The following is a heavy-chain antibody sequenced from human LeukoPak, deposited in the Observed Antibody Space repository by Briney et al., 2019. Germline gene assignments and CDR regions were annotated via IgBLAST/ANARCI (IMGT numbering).Heavy chain of an antibody. CDR2: IYDSGST. V-gene: IGHV4-30-4*01. Sequence: SETLSLTCTVSGASIRSGDYYWSWIRQPPGKGLEWIGYIYDSGSTYYNPSLKSRITISVDMSENRFSLKLSSVTATDTAVYYCARDCSGGSCYGASDIWGQGTMVTVSS. CDR3: ARDCSGGSCYGASDI. J-gene: IGHJ3*02. CDR1: GASIRSGDYY. D-gene: IGHD2-15*01.